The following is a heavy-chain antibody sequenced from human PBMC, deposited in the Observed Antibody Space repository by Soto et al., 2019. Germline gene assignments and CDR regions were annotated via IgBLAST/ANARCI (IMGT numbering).Heavy chain of an antibody. CDR2: ISGSGGST. D-gene: IGHD1-26*01. CDR1: EFTFSSYA. CDR3: AKDLLKEGAFLFDY. J-gene: IGHJ4*02. V-gene: IGHV3-23*01. Sequence: PGGSLRLSCAASEFTFSSYAMSWVRQAPGKGLEWVSAISGSGGSTYYADSVKGRFTISRDNSKNTLYLQMNSLRAEDTAVYYCAKDLLKEGAFLFDYWGQGTLVTVS.